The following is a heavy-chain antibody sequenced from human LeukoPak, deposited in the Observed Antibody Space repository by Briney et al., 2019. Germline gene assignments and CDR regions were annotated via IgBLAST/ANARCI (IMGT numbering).Heavy chain of an antibody. CDR1: GYTFTHQW. D-gene: IGHD3-16*01. CDR3: ARHSDVVGAI. J-gene: IGHJ4*02. V-gene: IGHV5-51*01. CDR2: IYPRDSDT. Sequence: GGCLKISCEASGYTFTHQWIGWVRQMPGTGLEWVGIIYPRDSDTIYSPSFQGHVTISADTSINTAYLEWRSLEASDTAMYYCARHSDVVGAIWGQGTQVTVSS.